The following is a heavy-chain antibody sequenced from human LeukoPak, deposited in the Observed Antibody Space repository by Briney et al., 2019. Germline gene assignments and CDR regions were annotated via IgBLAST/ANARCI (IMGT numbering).Heavy chain of an antibody. V-gene: IGHV6-1*01. CDR3: ARDTYYYDSSGYYLFDY. Sequence: SQTLSLTCAISGDSVSSNSAAWNWIRQSPSRGLEWLGRTYYRSKWYNDYAVSVKSRITINPDTSKNQFSLQLNSVTPEDTAVYYCARDTYYYDSSGYYLFDYWGQGTLVTVSS. CDR2: TYYRSKWYN. CDR1: GDSVSSNSAA. J-gene: IGHJ4*02. D-gene: IGHD3-22*01.